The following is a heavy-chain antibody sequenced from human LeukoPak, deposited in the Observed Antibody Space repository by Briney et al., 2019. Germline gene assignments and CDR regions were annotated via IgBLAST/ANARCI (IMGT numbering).Heavy chain of an antibody. Sequence: ASVKVSCKASGYTFTGYYMHWVRRAPGQGLEWMGIINPSGGTTRYAQRFQGRVTMTRDTSTNTVYMELSSLRSEDTAVYYCARALTGFDFWSGYVPFGYWGQGTLVTVSS. J-gene: IGHJ4*02. CDR2: INPSGGTT. D-gene: IGHD3-3*01. CDR3: ARALTGFDFWSGYVPFGY. V-gene: IGHV1-46*01. CDR1: GYTFTGYY.